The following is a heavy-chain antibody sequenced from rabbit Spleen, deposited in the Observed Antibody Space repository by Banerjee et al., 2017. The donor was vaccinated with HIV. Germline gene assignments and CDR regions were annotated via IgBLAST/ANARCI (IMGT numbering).Heavy chain of an antibody. Sequence: QEQLEESGGDLVQPEGSLTLTCTTSGFDFSSSYYMCWLRQAPGKRPEWIACINAYTGKPVYASWAKGRFTISRTSSTTVTLQMTSLTAADTATYFCARDLASVVGWNFNLWGPGTLVTVS. CDR3: ARDLASVVGWNFNL. CDR1: GFDFSSSYY. V-gene: IGHV1S45*01. CDR2: INAYTGKP. D-gene: IGHD3-1*01. J-gene: IGHJ4*01.